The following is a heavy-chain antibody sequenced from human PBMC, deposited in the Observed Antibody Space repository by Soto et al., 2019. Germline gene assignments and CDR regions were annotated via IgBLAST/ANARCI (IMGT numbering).Heavy chain of an antibody. J-gene: IGHJ4*02. D-gene: IGHD6-19*01. V-gene: IGHV3-23*01. CDR3: AKPDYNSSGWYIPFDY. CDR1: GFTFSSYA. CDR2: ISGSGGST. Sequence: GGSLRLSCAASGFTFSSYAMSWVHQAPGKGLEWVSAISGSGGSTYYADSVKGRFTISRDNPKNTLYLQMNSLRAEDTAVYYCAKPDYNSSGWYIPFDYWGQGTLVTVSS.